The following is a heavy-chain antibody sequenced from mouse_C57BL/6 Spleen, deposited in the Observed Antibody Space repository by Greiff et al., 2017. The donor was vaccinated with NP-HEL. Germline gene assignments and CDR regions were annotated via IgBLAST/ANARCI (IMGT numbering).Heavy chain of an antibody. CDR3: ARDYYGSSYGAGFAY. V-gene: IGHV3-6*01. Sequence: DVQLQESGPGLVKPSQSLSLTCSVTGYSITSGYYWNWIRQFPGNKLEWMGYISYDGSNNYNPTLKNRISITRDTSKNQFFLKLKSVTTEDTATYYCARDYYGSSYGAGFAYWGQGTLVTVSA. D-gene: IGHD1-1*01. J-gene: IGHJ3*01. CDR1: GYSITSGYY. CDR2: ISYDGSN.